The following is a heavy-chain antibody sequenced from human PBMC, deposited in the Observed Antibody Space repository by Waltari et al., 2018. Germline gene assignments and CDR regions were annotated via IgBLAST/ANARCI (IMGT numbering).Heavy chain of an antibody. Sequence: VQLVESGGVLVQRGGSLRLSCAVSGFTFRTYSMTWVRQAPGKGLEWVANRKQDGTEKYYVDSVKGRFSISRDNGKNLLYLHMNSVRADDTAVYYCARDEMHRTTWYHFWGQGTQVTVSS. CDR3: ARDEMHRTTWYHF. V-gene: IGHV3-7*04. CDR2: RKQDGTEK. CDR1: GFTFRTYS. D-gene: IGHD6-13*01. J-gene: IGHJ4*02.